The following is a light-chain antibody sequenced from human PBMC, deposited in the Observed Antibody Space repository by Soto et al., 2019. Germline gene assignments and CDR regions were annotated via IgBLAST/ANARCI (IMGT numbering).Light chain of an antibody. Sequence: EIVLTQSPGTLSLSPGERATLSCRASQSVSSSYLAWYQQKPGQAPRLLIYGASSRATGIPDRFSGSGSGTDFTLTISRLEPEGFAVYYCQQYGSSPSFTFGPETKVHIK. CDR2: GAS. CDR1: QSVSSSY. V-gene: IGKV3-20*01. J-gene: IGKJ3*01. CDR3: QQYGSSPSFT.